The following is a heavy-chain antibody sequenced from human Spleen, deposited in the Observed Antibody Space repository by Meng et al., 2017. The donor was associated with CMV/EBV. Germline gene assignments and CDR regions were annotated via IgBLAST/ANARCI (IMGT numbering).Heavy chain of an antibody. CDR3: ARDEGTGGYYYGMDV. V-gene: IGHV3-30-3*01. CDR1: GFTFSSYA. Sequence: GGSLRLSCAASGFTFSSYAMHWVRQAPGKGLEWVAVISYDGSNKYYADSVKGRFTISRDNSKNTLYLQMNSLRGEDTAVYYGARDEGTGGYYYGMDVWGQGTTVTVSS. CDR2: ISYDGSNK. J-gene: IGHJ6*02. D-gene: IGHD1-1*01.